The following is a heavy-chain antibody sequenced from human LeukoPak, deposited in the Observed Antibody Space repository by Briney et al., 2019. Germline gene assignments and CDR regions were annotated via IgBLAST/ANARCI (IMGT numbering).Heavy chain of an antibody. J-gene: IGHJ4*02. CDR1: GFTFSSYA. D-gene: IGHD1-26*01. Sequence: GGSLRLSCAASGFTFSSYAMHWVRQAPGKGLEWVAVISYDKSNKYYADSVKGRFTISRDNSKNTLYLQMNSLKTEDTAVYYCARDGSPSGTYQQGYFVYWGQRTLVTVSS. CDR3: ARDGSPSGTYQQGYFVY. V-gene: IGHV3-30-3*01. CDR2: ISYDKSNK.